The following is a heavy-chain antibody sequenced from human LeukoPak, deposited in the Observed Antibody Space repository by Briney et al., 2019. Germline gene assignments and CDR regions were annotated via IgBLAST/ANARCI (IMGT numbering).Heavy chain of an antibody. CDR1: GFTFSSYA. V-gene: IGHV3-23*01. Sequence: GGSLRLSCAASGFTFSSYAMSWVRQAPGKGLEWVSAISGSGGSTYYADSVKGRFTISRDNSKNTLYLQMNSLRAEDTAVYYCAKDALRPCSSTSCYYYGMDVWGQGTTVTVSS. J-gene: IGHJ6*02. CDR2: ISGSGGST. CDR3: AKDALRPCSSTSCYYYGMDV. D-gene: IGHD2-2*01.